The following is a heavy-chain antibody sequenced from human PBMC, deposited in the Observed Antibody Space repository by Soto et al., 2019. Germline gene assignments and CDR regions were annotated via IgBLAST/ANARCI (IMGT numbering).Heavy chain of an antibody. Sequence: GASVKVSCKASGYTFTGYFMHWVRQAPGQGLEWMGWINSNSGATKYAQKFRGRVTLSRDTSISTAYMELSGLRSDDTAVYYCARGGGTILAPLPWGQGTLVTVSS. CDR1: GYTFTGYF. V-gene: IGHV1-2*02. CDR3: ARGGGTILAPLP. J-gene: IGHJ5*02. CDR2: INSNSGAT. D-gene: IGHD3-3*01.